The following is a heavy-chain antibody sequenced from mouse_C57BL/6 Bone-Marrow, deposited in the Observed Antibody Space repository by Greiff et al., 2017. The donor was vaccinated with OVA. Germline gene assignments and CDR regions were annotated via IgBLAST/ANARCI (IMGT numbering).Heavy chain of an antibody. Sequence: QVQLKESGPGLVQPSQSLSITCTVSGFSLTSYGVHWVRQSPGKGLEWLGVIWSGGSTDYNAAFISRLSISKDNSKSQVFFNMNSLQADDTAIYYCARNYYYGSRGYFYVWGTGTTVTVSS. CDR2: IWSGGST. V-gene: IGHV2-2*01. D-gene: IGHD1-1*01. J-gene: IGHJ1*03. CDR1: GFSLTSYG. CDR3: ARNYYYGSRGYFYV.